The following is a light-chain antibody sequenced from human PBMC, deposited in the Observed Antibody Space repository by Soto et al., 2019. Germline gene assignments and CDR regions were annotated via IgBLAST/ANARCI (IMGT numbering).Light chain of an antibody. V-gene: IGLV2-23*01. CDR2: KGT. J-gene: IGLJ1*01. CDR3: CSSAPESTYV. CDR1: SQDVGAYIS. Sequence: QPVLAQPAPVSGSPGQSTTISCTGTSQDVGAYISASWYQQLPHKAPQVILYKGTQRPSGVSSRFSGSTSGNAASLTISGLQADDEANYFCCSSAPESTYVFGTGTKVTVL.